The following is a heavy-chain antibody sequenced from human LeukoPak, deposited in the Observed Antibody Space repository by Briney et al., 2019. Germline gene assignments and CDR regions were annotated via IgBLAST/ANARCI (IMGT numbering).Heavy chain of an antibody. Sequence: GGSLRLSCAASGSTFSSYSMNWVRQAPGKGLEWVSSISSSSSYIYYADSVKGRFTISRDNAKNSLYLQMNSLRAEDTAVYYCARDQPPGVVVVVAAAGAFDIWGQGTMVTVSS. CDR1: GSTFSSYS. V-gene: IGHV3-21*01. CDR3: ARDQPPGVVVVVAAAGAFDI. D-gene: IGHD2-15*01. CDR2: ISSSSSYI. J-gene: IGHJ3*02.